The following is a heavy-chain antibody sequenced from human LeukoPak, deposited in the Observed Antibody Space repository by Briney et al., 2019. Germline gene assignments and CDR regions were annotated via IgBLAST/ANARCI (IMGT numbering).Heavy chain of an antibody. CDR3: ARASYRSRGYHYYLDV. D-gene: IGHD4-11*01. CDR2: IYYSGYT. Sequence: SETLSLTCSVSSGSINNSSYYWGWVRQPPGKGLEWIGTIYYSGYTYYNPSLKSRLTISVDTSNNQFSLRLTSVTAADTALYYCARASYRSRGYHYYLDVWGKGTTVTVSS. CDR1: SGSINNSSYY. V-gene: IGHV4-39*07. J-gene: IGHJ6*03.